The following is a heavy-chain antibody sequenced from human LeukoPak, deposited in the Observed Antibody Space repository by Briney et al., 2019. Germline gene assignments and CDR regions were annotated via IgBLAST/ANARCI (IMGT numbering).Heavy chain of an antibody. Sequence: PGGSLRLSCAASGFTFSSYSMNWVRQAPGKGLEWVSSISGSSSYIYYADSVKGRFTISRDNAKNSLYLQMNSLRAEDTAVYYCARAVGDSSGHLFDYWGQGTLVTVSS. CDR2: ISGSSSYI. J-gene: IGHJ4*02. D-gene: IGHD3-22*01. CDR1: GFTFSSYS. CDR3: ARAVGDSSGHLFDY. V-gene: IGHV3-21*01.